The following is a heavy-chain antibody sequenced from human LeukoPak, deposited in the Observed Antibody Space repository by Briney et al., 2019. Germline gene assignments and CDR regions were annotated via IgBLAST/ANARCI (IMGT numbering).Heavy chain of an antibody. V-gene: IGHV3-48*03. CDR1: GFTFSSYQ. CDR2: ISSSVSTI. Sequence: GGSLRLSCAASGFTFSSYQVNWVRQAPGKGLEWVSYISSSVSTIYYADSVKGRFTISRDNAKNSLYLQMNSLRAEDTAVYYCARGYYYDSSGYDFDYWGQGTLVTVSS. CDR3: ARGYYYDSSGYDFDY. D-gene: IGHD3-22*01. J-gene: IGHJ4*02.